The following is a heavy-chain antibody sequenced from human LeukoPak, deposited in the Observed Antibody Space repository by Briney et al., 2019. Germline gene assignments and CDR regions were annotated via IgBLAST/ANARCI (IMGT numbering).Heavy chain of an antibody. Sequence: PGGSLRLSCAASGFTFSSYSMNWVRQAPGKGLEWVSSISSSSSYIYYADSVKGRFTISRDNAKNSLYLQMNSLRAEDTAVYYCASNIAAAGTDYWGQGTLVTVSS. CDR2: ISSSSSYI. D-gene: IGHD6-13*01. V-gene: IGHV3-21*01. J-gene: IGHJ4*02. CDR3: ASNIAAAGTDY. CDR1: GFTFSSYS.